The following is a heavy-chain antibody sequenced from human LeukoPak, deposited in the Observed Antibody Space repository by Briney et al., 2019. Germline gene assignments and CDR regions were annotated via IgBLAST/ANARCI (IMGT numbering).Heavy chain of an antibody. CDR2: ISSSSSTI. Sequence: PGGSLRLSCAASGFTFSSYSMNWVRQAPGKGLEWVSYISSSSSTIYYADSVKGRFTISRDNAKNSPYLQMNSLRAEDTAVYYCALVGYCSSTSCSPSFDYWGQGTLVTVSS. D-gene: IGHD2-2*03. J-gene: IGHJ4*02. CDR3: ALVGYCSSTSCSPSFDY. CDR1: GFTFSSYS. V-gene: IGHV3-48*04.